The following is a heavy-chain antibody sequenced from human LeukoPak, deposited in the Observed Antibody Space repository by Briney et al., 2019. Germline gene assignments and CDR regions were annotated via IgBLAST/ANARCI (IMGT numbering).Heavy chain of an antibody. V-gene: IGHV3-20*04. J-gene: IGHJ4*02. Sequence: GGSLRLSCAASGFTFHDYGMTWVRQSPGKGLEWVSGINWNGDRTGYAVSVKGRFTISRDNAKKSLYLQMNSLKAEDTALYYCARRDYYGSGSPDFWGQGTLVTVSS. CDR1: GFTFHDYG. CDR3: ARRDYYGSGSPDF. CDR2: INWNGDRT. D-gene: IGHD3-10*01.